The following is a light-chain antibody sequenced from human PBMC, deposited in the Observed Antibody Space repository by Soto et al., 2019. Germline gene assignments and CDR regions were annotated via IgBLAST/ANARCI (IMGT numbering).Light chain of an antibody. CDR1: SSDVGGYNY. CDR3: CSYGGSYVEV. Sequence: QSALTQPRSVSGSPGQSVTISCTGTSSDVGGYNYVSWYQQHPGKAPKLMIYDVSKRPSGVPDRFSGSKSGNTASLTISGLQAEEEAYYYCCSYGGSYVEVFGGGTKVTVL. CDR2: DVS. V-gene: IGLV2-11*01. J-gene: IGLJ3*02.